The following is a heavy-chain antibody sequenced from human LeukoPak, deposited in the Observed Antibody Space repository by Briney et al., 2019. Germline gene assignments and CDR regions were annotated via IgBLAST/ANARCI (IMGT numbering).Heavy chain of an antibody. V-gene: IGHV1-8*01. CDR2: MNPNSGNT. J-gene: IGHJ6*03. D-gene: IGHD6-13*01. Sequence: ASVKVSCKASGYTFTSYDINWVRQATGQGLEWMGWMNPNSGNTGYAQKFQGRVTMTRNTSISTAYMELSSLRSEDTAVYYCARVYSSSWYGLYYYMDVWGKGTTVTISS. CDR3: ARVYSSSWYGLYYYMDV. CDR1: GYTFTSYD.